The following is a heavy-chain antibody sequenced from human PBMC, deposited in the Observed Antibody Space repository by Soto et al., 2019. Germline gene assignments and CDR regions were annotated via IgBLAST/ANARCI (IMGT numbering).Heavy chain of an antibody. CDR3: AKVTGIVVVPAAKSDY. CDR2: ISGSGGST. D-gene: IGHD2-2*01. Sequence: GGSLRLSCAASGFTFSSYAMSWVRQAPGKGLEWVSAISGSGGSTYYADSVKGRFTISRDNSKNTLYLQMNSLRAEDTAVYYCAKVTGIVVVPAAKSDYWGQGTLVTVSS. CDR1: GFTFSSYA. V-gene: IGHV3-23*01. J-gene: IGHJ4*02.